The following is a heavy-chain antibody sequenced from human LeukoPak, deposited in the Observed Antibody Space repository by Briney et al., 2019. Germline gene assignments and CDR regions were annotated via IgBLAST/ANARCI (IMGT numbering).Heavy chain of an antibody. J-gene: IGHJ3*02. Sequence: ASVKVSCKASGYTFTGYYMHWVRQAPGQGLEWMGMINPSGGGTGYAQRFQGRVTMTRDTSTSTVYMDLSSLRSEDTAVYHCARVSMGATYFRAFDIWGQGTMVTVSS. CDR3: ARVSMGATYFRAFDI. CDR1: GYTFTGYY. V-gene: IGHV1-46*01. D-gene: IGHD1-26*01. CDR2: INPSGGGT.